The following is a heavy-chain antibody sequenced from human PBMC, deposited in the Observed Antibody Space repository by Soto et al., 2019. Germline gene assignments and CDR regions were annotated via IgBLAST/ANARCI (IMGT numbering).Heavy chain of an antibody. D-gene: IGHD3-9*01. CDR2: IWYDGSNK. CDR3: ARERPRDILTGYYYYYYHGMDV. Sequence: PGGSPRLSCAASGFTFSSYGMHCVGQAPGKGLEWVAVIWYDGSNKYYADSVKGRFTISRDNSKNTLYLQMNSLIAEDTAVDYCARERPRDILTGYYYYYYHGMDVWGQGATVTSP. J-gene: IGHJ6*02. V-gene: IGHV3-33*01. CDR1: GFTFSSYG.